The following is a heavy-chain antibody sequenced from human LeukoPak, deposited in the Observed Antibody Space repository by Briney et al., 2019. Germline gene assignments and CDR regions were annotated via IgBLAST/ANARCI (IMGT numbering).Heavy chain of an antibody. CDR1: GGTFSSYA. CDR2: IIPIFGTA. Sequence: GSSVKVSCTASGGTFSSYAISWVRQAPGQGLEWMGGIIPIFGTANYAQKFQGRVTITADESTSTAYMELSSLRSEDTAVYYCARVPSGYDSPYYFDYWGQGTLVTVSS. J-gene: IGHJ4*02. CDR3: ARVPSGYDSPYYFDY. V-gene: IGHV1-69*01. D-gene: IGHD5-12*01.